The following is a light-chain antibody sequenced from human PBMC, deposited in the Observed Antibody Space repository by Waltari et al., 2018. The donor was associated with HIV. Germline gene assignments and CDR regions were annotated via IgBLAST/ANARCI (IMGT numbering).Light chain of an antibody. CDR2: MAT. J-gene: IGLJ3*02. CDR3: QSHDSSNHWV. V-gene: IGLV6-57*03. Sequence: NLMLTQPRSVSASPGKTVTISCTRSSGRLASDYVQWYQQRPGSAPTTVIYMATHRPSGVPDRFSGAIDSASNSASLTISGLKTEDEADYYCQSHDSSNHWVFGGGTKLTVL. CDR1: SGRLASDY.